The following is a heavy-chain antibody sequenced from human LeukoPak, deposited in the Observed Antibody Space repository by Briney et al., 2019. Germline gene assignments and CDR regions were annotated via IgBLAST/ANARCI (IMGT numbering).Heavy chain of an antibody. J-gene: IGHJ4*02. D-gene: IGHD6-13*01. V-gene: IGHV3-21*01. CDR2: ISSSSSYI. Sequence: GGSLRLSCAASGFTFSSYSMNWVRQAPGKGLEWVSSISSSSSYIYYAGSVKGRCTISRDNAKNSLYLQMNSLRAEDTAVYYCARDIAAAGLDYWGQGTLVTVSS. CDR1: GFTFSSYS. CDR3: ARDIAAAGLDY.